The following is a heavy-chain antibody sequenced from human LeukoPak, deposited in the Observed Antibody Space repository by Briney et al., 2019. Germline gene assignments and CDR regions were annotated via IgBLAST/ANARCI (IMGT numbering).Heavy chain of an antibody. V-gene: IGHV1-46*01. D-gene: IGHD5-24*01. CDR1: GYTFTSYY. CDR3: ARGGVEMATITRLDY. Sequence: ASVKVSCKASGYTFTSYYIHWVRQAPGQGLEWMGIINPSGGSTSYAQKFQGRVTMTRDMSTSTVYMELSSLRSEDTAVYYCARGGVEMATITRLDYWGQGTLVTVSS. CDR2: INPSGGST. J-gene: IGHJ4*02.